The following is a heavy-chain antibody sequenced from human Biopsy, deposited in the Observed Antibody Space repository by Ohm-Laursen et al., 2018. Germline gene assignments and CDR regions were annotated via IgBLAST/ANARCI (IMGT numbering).Heavy chain of an antibody. CDR3: AKHGSGWTGDDALHI. CDR1: RGSFRGSS. Sequence: ETLLTSTVSRGSFRGSSWSWIRPGPGRGLGWVGYISYSGSTTNNLSLKSILTISVDRSKNQISLKGTSETAADTAVYYCAKHGSGWTGDDALHIWGQGTMVTVSS. J-gene: IGHJ3*02. CDR2: ISYSGST. V-gene: IGHV4-59*08. D-gene: IGHD6-19*01.